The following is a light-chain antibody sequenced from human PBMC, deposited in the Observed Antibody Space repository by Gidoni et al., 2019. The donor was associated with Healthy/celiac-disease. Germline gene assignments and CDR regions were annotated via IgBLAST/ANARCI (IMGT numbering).Light chain of an antibody. J-gene: IGLJ2*01. Sequence: QSALTQTASVSGSPGQSITSSCTGTSSDVGGYNYVSWYQQHPGTAPKLMIYDVSHRPSGVSNRFSGSPSGNTASLTISGLQAEDEADYYCSSYTSSSTVVFGGGTKLTVL. CDR3: SSYTSSSTVV. V-gene: IGLV2-14*01. CDR2: DVS. CDR1: SSDVGGYNY.